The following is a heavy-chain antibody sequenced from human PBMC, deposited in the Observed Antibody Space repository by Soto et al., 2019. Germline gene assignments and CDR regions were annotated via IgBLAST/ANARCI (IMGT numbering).Heavy chain of an antibody. D-gene: IGHD6-6*01. CDR3: AKIGDSSSRVYYGMDV. CDR1: GGSISSSSYY. CDR2: ISGSGGST. J-gene: IGHJ6*02. V-gene: IGHV3-23*01. Sequence: ETLSLTCTVSGGSISSSSYYWGWIHQPPGKGLEWVSAISGSGGSTYYADSVKGRFTISRDNSKNTLYLQMNSLRAEDTAVYYCAKIGDSSSRVYYGMDVWGQGTTVTVSS.